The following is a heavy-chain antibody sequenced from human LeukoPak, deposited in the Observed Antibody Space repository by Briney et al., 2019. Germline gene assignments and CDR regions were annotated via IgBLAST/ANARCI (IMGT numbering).Heavy chain of an antibody. CDR1: GGTFSSYA. CDR3: ARGRLAYCGGDCYYPLDY. J-gene: IGHJ4*02. Sequence: SSVKVSCKASGGTFSSYAISWVRQAPGQGLEWVGGIIPIFGTANYAQKFQGRVTITADESTSTAYMELSSLRSEDTAVYYCARGRLAYCGGDCYYPLDYWGQGTLVTVSS. D-gene: IGHD2-21*01. CDR2: IIPIFGTA. V-gene: IGHV1-69*01.